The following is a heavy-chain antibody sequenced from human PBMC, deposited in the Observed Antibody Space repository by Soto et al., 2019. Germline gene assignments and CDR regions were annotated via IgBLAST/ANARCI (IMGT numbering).Heavy chain of an antibody. CDR3: AILSN. Sequence: AGGSLRLSCAASGFTVSSNYMNWVRQAPGKGLEWVSIIYSDGTTSYADSVKGRFTISRDNFKNTLHLQMNSLRAEDTAVYYCAILSNWGQGTLVTVPQ. CDR1: GFTVSSNY. V-gene: IGHV3-53*01. CDR2: IYSDGTT. J-gene: IGHJ4*02. D-gene: IGHD6-6*01.